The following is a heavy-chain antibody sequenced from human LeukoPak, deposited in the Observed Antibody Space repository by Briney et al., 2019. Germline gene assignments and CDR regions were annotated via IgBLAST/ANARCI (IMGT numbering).Heavy chain of an antibody. D-gene: IGHD3-22*01. CDR1: GFTFSSYN. J-gene: IGHJ4*02. CDR3: ARDLWAMIVDSYFDY. CDR2: ISSSSSPI. Sequence: GGSLRLSCAASGFTFSSYNMNWVRQAPGKGLEWISYISSSSSPIYYADSVKGRFTISRDNAKNSLYLQMNSLRAEDTAVYYCARDLWAMIVDSYFDYWGQGTLVTVSS. V-gene: IGHV3-48*01.